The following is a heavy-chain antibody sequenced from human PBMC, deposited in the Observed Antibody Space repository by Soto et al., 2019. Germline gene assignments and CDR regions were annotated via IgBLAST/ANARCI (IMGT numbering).Heavy chain of an antibody. V-gene: IGHV4-31*03. CDR1: GGSISSGGYY. CDR2: IYYSGST. CDR3: AGYCSSTSCYTGTDY. D-gene: IGHD2-2*02. J-gene: IGHJ4*02. Sequence: QVQLQESGPGLVKPSQTLSLTCTVSGGSISSGGYYWSWIRQHPGKGLEWIGYIYYSGSTYYNPSLKSRVTISVDTSKNPFSLKLSSVTAADTAVYYCAGYCSSTSCYTGTDYWGQGTLVTVSS.